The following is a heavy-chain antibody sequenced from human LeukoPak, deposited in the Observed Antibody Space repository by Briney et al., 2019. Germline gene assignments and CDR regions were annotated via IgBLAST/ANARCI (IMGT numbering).Heavy chain of an antibody. CDR2: IYYNGKT. CDR1: GGSISTSSYY. D-gene: IGHD3-10*01. Sequence: SETLSLTCSVSGGSISTSSYYWGWIRQPPGKGLAWIGSIYYNGKTSYNPSLKSRVTISVDTSKNQFSLKLSSVTAADTAVYYCARLLLWFEPDYWGQGTLVTVSS. J-gene: IGHJ4*02. V-gene: IGHV4-39*07. CDR3: ARLLLWFEPDY.